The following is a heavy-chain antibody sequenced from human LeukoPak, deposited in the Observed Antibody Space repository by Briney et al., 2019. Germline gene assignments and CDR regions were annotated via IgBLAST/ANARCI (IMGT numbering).Heavy chain of an antibody. D-gene: IGHD3-22*01. J-gene: IGHJ4*02. V-gene: IGHV3-21*01. CDR3: ARESSYYYDSSGYYYVGRDFDY. CDR2: ISSSSSYI. CDR1: GFTFSSYS. Sequence: GGSLRLSCAASGFTFSSYSMNWVRQAPGKGLEWVSSISSSSSYIYYADSVKGRFTISRDNAKNSLYLQMNSLRAEDTAVYYCARESSYYYDSSGYYYVGRDFDYWGQGTLVTVSS.